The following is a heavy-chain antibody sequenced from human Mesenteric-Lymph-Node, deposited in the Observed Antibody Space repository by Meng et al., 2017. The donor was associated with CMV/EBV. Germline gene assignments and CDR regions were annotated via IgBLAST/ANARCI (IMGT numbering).Heavy chain of an antibody. Sequence: SVKVSCKASGSTFSSYSISWVRQAPGQGLEWVGRIIPILDIANYAQKFQGRLTITADKSTSTAYMELSSLRSEDTAVYYCARDLGGVVVYYGMDVWGQGTTVTVSS. CDR1: GSTFSSYS. CDR2: IIPILDIA. D-gene: IGHD3-22*01. CDR3: ARDLGGVVVYYGMDV. V-gene: IGHV1-69*04. J-gene: IGHJ6*02.